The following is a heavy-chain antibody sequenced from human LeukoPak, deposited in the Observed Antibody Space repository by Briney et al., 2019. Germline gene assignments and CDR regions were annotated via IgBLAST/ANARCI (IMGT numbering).Heavy chain of an antibody. J-gene: IGHJ6*02. V-gene: IGHV1-46*01. CDR2: INPSGGST. Sequence: ASVKVSCKASGYTFTSYYMHWVRQAPGQRLEWMGIINPSGGSTSYAQKFQGRVTMTRDTSTSTVYMELSSLRSEDTAVYYCARDLYYDSSGYTDYYYYGMDVWGQGTTVTVSS. CDR3: ARDLYYDSSGYTDYYYYGMDV. CDR1: GYTFTSYY. D-gene: IGHD3-22*01.